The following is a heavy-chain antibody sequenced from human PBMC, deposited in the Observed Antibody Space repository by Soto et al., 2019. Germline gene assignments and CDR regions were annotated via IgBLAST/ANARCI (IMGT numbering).Heavy chain of an antibody. Sequence: PSETLSLTCAVYGGSFSGYYWSWIRQPPGKGLEWIGEINHSGSTNYNPSLKSRVTISVDTSKNQFSLKLSSVTAADTAVYYCARQFFYYGSEAHNWFDPWGQGTLVTVSS. CDR2: INHSGST. J-gene: IGHJ5*02. CDR1: GGSFSGYY. CDR3: ARQFFYYGSEAHNWFDP. V-gene: IGHV4-34*09. D-gene: IGHD3-10*01.